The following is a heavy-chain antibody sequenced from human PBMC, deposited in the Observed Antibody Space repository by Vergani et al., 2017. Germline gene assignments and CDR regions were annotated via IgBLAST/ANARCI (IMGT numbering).Heavy chain of an antibody. J-gene: IGHJ4*02. V-gene: IGHV3-23*01. Sequence: EVQLLESGGGLVQPGGSLRLSCAASGFTFSSYAISWVRQAPGKGLEWVSAIIGSVGSTYYADSVKGRFTISRDNSKNTLYLQMNSLRAEDTAVYYCAKSGWLQHFGAHYFDSWGQGILVTVSS. D-gene: IGHD5-24*01. CDR3: AKSGWLQHFGAHYFDS. CDR1: GFTFSSYA. CDR2: IIGSVGST.